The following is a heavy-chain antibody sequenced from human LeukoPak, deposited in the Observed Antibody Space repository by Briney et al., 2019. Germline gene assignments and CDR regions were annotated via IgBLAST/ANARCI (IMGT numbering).Heavy chain of an antibody. V-gene: IGHV3-72*01. J-gene: IGHJ2*01. CDR3: ARGHKSFEL. Sequence: PGGSLRLSCVVSGFTFSDHYMDWVRQAPGKGLEWVGRSRNKDHSYSTEYAASVKGRFTISRDVSKNSLYLQMNSLQTEDTAVYFCARGHKSFELWGRGTLVTVSS. CDR1: GFTFSDHY. CDR2: SRNKDHSYST.